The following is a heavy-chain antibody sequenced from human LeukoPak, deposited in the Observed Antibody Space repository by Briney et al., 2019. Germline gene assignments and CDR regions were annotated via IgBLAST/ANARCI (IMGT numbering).Heavy chain of an antibody. CDR1: GYTFTSNY. CDR2: IYPRDGST. V-gene: IGHV1-46*01. D-gene: IGHD1-26*01. CDR3: ARRSDLDYYYYAMDV. J-gene: IGHJ6*02. Sequence: ASVKVSCKASGYTFTSNYIHWVRQAPGQGLEWMGMIYPRDGSTSYAQKFQGRVTVTRDTSTSTVHMELSSLRSEDTAIYYCARRSDLDYYYYAMDVWGQGTTVTVSS.